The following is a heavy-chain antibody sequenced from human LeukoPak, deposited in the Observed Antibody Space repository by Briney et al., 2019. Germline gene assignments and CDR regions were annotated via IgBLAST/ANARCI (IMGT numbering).Heavy chain of an antibody. D-gene: IGHD1-1*01. CDR1: GYTFTGYY. Sequence: ASVKVSCKASGYTFTGYYMHWVRQAPGQGLEWMGWINPRSGGTTYAQKFKGWVTMTRDTSISTAYMELSRLRSDDTAVYYCARGVGSGHYYYHYGMDVWGQGTTVTVSS. V-gene: IGHV1-2*04. CDR3: ARGVGSGHYYYHYGMDV. J-gene: IGHJ6*02. CDR2: INPRSGGT.